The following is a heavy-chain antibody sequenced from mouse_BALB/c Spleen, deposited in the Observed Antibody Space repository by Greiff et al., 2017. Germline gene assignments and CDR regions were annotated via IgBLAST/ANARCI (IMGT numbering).Heavy chain of an antibody. Sequence: EVQLQQSGAELVRPGALVKLSCKASGFNIKDYYMHWVKQRPEQGLEWIGWIDPENGNTKYDPKFQGKATITADTSSNTAYLQLSSLTSEDTAVYYCARSLRTTAEYFDVWGAGTTVTVSS. V-gene: IGHV14-1*02. J-gene: IGHJ1*01. CDR2: IDPENGNT. CDR1: GFNIKDYY. CDR3: ARSLRTTAEYFDV. D-gene: IGHD1-2*01.